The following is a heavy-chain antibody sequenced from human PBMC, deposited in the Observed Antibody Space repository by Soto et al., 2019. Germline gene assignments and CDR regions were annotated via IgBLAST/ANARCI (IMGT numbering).Heavy chain of an antibody. Sequence: GGSLRLSCAASGFTFSNYGMHWVRQTPGKGLEWVALILYDGSNKYYADSVKGRFTISRDNSKNTLYLQVSSLRAEDTAVYYXAKSRDAYNFYFYYGMDVWGQGTTVTVS. J-gene: IGHJ6*02. CDR2: ILYDGSNK. D-gene: IGHD2-2*01. V-gene: IGHV3-30*18. CDR3: AKSRDAYNFYFYYGMDV. CDR1: GFTFSNYG.